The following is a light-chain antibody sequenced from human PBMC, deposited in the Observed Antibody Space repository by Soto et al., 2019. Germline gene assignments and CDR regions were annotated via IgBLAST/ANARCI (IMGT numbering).Light chain of an antibody. CDR3: QQYNNLPPGET. V-gene: IGKV3-15*01. CDR2: GAS. J-gene: IGKJ4*01. Sequence: EIVMTQSPATLSVSPGERATLSCRASQSVSSNLAWYQQKPGQAPRLLIYGASTRATGIPARFSGSGSGTGFTLTISSLQSEYVEVDYCQQYNNLPPGETFGGGTKVEIK. CDR1: QSVSSN.